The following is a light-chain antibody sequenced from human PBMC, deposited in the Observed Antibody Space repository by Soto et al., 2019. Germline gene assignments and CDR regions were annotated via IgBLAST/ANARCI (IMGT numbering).Light chain of an antibody. CDR1: PGVASW. J-gene: IGKJ4*01. CDR2: AAS. Sequence: DIQMTQSPSSVSASVGDGVTISCRASPGVASWLAWYQQKPGKAPKLLIYAASNLQSGVPSRFSGSGSGTDFTLTISSLQPEDFATYYCQQANTFSLTFGGGTKVEIK. V-gene: IGKV1-12*01. CDR3: QQANTFSLT.